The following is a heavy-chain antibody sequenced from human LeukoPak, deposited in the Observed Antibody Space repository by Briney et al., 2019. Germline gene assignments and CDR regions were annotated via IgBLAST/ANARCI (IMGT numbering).Heavy chain of an antibody. Sequence: GASVKVSCKTSGYIFTTYGISWVRQAPGQGLEWMGWTSAYNGDTNYVQKPQGRVTMTTDTSTSTAYMELRSLRSDDTAVYYCARVYGANRPIDYWGQGTLVTVSS. V-gene: IGHV1-18*01. CDR1: GYIFTTYG. CDR2: TSAYNGDT. D-gene: IGHD4-17*01. CDR3: ARVYGANRPIDY. J-gene: IGHJ4*02.